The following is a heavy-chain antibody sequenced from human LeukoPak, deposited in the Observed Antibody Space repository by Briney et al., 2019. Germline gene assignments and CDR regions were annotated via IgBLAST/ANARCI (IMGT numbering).Heavy chain of an antibody. D-gene: IGHD3-3*01. CDR3: ARLQFLSGGYYAFDS. CDR2: INHSGST. Sequence: SGTLSLTCAVYGGSFSDYHWSWIRQSPEKGLEWIAEINHSGSTNYNPSLKSRVTISADTSKNQFSLRLSSVTAADTAVYYCARLQFLSGGYYAFDSWGQGSQVSVSS. J-gene: IGHJ4*02. V-gene: IGHV4-34*01. CDR1: GGSFSDYH.